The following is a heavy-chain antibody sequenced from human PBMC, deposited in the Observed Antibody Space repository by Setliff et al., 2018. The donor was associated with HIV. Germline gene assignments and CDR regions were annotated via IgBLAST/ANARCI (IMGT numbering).Heavy chain of an antibody. CDR2: IYTSGST. J-gene: IGHJ2*01. CDR3: ARDIYYDSSGYYFRGYWYFDL. CDR1: GGSISSGSYY. Sequence: PSETLSLTCTVSGGSISSGSYYWTWIRQPAGKGLEWMGRIYTSGSTNYNPSLKSRVTISVDTSKNQFSLKLSSVTAADTAVYYCARDIYYDSSGYYFRGYWYFDLWGRGTLVTVSS. V-gene: IGHV4-61*02. D-gene: IGHD3-22*01.